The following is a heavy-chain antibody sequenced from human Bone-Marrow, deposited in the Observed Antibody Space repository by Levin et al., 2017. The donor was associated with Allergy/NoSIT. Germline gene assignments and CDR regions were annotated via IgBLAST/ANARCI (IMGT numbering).Heavy chain of an antibody. CDR3: AKPYGGGDCYPAGFNY. CDR2: FSGATDST. D-gene: IGHD2-21*02. V-gene: IGHV3-23*01. Sequence: GGSLRLSCAASGFNFNIYAMTWVRQAPGKGLEWVSTFSGATDSTYYADSVKGRFTISKDNSKNTLFLQMNSLRAEDTAIYYCAKPYGGGDCYPAGFNYWGQGTLVTVSS. J-gene: IGHJ4*02. CDR1: GFNFNIYA.